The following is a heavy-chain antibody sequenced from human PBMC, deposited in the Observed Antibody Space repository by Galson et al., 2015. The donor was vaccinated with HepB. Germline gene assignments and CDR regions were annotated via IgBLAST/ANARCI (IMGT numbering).Heavy chain of an antibody. CDR2: ISSSSSYI. Sequence: SLRLSCAASGFTFSSYSMNWVRQAPGKGLEWVSSISSSSSYIYYADSVKGRFTISRDNAKNSLYLQMNSLRAEDTAVYYCARDRESIAAAGFFDYWGQGTLVTVSS. J-gene: IGHJ4*02. CDR3: ARDRESIAAAGFFDY. D-gene: IGHD6-13*01. V-gene: IGHV3-21*01. CDR1: GFTFSSYS.